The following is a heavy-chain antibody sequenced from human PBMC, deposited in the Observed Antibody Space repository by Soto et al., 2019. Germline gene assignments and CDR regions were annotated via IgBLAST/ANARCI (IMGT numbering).Heavy chain of an antibody. CDR2: IRTKANSYAT. D-gene: IGHD4-17*01. J-gene: IGHJ4*02. Sequence: EVQRVESGGGLVQPGGSLKLSCAASGFTFSGSAMHWVRQASGKGLDWVGRIRTKANSYATAYAASVKGRFTISRDDSKNTAYLQMNSLKTEDTAVYYCTSRPSGTVTTDYWGQGTLVTVSS. V-gene: IGHV3-73*02. CDR3: TSRPSGTVTTDY. CDR1: GFTFSGSA.